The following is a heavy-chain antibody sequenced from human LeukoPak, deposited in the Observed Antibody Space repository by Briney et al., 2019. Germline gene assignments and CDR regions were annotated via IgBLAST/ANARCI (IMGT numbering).Heavy chain of an antibody. CDR1: GGSISSSSYY. Sequence: PSETLSLTCTVSGGSISSSSYYWGWVRQPPGKGLEWIGSIYYSGSTYYNPPLKSRVTISVDTSKNQFSLKLSSVTAADTAVYYCARDDYYCSSTSCYAAFDYWGQGTLVTVSS. V-gene: IGHV4-39*07. J-gene: IGHJ4*02. CDR2: IYYSGST. CDR3: ARDDYYCSSTSCYAAFDY. D-gene: IGHD2-2*01.